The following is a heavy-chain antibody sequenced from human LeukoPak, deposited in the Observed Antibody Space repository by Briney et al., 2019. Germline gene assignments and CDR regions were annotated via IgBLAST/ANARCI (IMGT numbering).Heavy chain of an antibody. Sequence: GASVKVSCKASGYTFTSYDIHWVRQATGQGLEWMGWMNPNSGNTGYAQKFQGRVTMTRNTSISTAYMELSSLRSEDTAVYYCARPNSVLRFLEWPKGGYYYYYMDVWGKGTTVTVSS. CDR3: ARPNSVLRFLEWPKGGYYYYYMDV. V-gene: IGHV1-8*01. J-gene: IGHJ6*03. CDR1: GYTFTSYD. CDR2: MNPNSGNT. D-gene: IGHD3-3*01.